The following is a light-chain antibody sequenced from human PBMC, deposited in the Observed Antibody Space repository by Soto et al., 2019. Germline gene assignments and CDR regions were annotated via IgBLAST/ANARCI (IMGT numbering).Light chain of an antibody. CDR3: QQYGSSPPGT. CDR2: GAS. Sequence: DIVLTHSPGTLSLSPGERATLSCRASQSVSSSYLAWYQQKPGQAPRLLIYGASSRATGIPDRFSGSGSGTDFTLTISRLEPEDFAVYYRQQYGSSPPGTFGQGTKV. CDR1: QSVSSSY. J-gene: IGKJ1*01. V-gene: IGKV3-20*01.